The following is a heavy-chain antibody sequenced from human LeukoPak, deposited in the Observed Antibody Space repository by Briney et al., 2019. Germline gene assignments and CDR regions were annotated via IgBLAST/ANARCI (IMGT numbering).Heavy chain of an antibody. CDR2: MNPNSRNT. CDR3: ARDGHRRYYYDSSGREHAFDI. J-gene: IGHJ3*02. D-gene: IGHD3-22*01. Sequence: ASVKVSCKASGYTLTSYDINWVRQAPGQGLEWMGWMNPNSRNTGYAQKFQGRVTITRNTSISTAYMELSSLRSEDTAVYYCARDGHRRYYYDSSGREHAFDIWGQGTMVTVSS. V-gene: IGHV1-8*03. CDR1: GYTLTSYD.